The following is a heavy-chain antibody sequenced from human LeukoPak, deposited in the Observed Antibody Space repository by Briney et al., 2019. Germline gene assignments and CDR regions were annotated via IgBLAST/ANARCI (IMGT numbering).Heavy chain of an antibody. CDR1: GFTFSDYY. CDR2: ISSSSTI. CDR3: AKDRGMVVKGYFDY. D-gene: IGHD4/OR15-4a*01. Sequence: PGGSLRLSCAASGFTFSDYYMNWVRQAPGKGLEWVSSISSSSTIYYADSVKGRFTISRDNAKNSLYLQMNSLRAEDTAVYYCAKDRGMVVKGYFDYWGQGTLVTVSS. V-gene: IGHV3-69-1*01. J-gene: IGHJ4*02.